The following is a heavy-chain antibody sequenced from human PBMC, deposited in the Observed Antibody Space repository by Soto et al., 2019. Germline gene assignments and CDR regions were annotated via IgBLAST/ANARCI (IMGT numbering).Heavy chain of an antibody. V-gene: IGHV3-9*03. J-gene: IGHJ3*02. Sequence: EVQLVESGGGLVQPGRSLRLSCAASGFTFDDYAMHWVRQAPGKGLEWVSGISWNSGSIGYADSVKGRFTISRDNAKNSLYLQMNSLRAEDMALYYCARLPLSSIAVAGTPLDIWGQGTMVTVSS. CDR2: ISWNSGSI. CDR1: GFTFDDYA. D-gene: IGHD6-19*01. CDR3: ARLPLSSIAVAGTPLDI.